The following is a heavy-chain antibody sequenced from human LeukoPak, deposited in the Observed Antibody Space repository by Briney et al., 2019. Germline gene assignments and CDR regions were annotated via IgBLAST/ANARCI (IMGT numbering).Heavy chain of an antibody. V-gene: IGHV4-59*01. CDR2: IYYSGST. D-gene: IGHD5-12*01. J-gene: IGHJ4*02. CDR3: ARALRGYSGYDLDFDY. Sequence: SETLSLTCTVSGGSISSYYWSWIRQPPGKGLEWIGNIYYSGSTNYNPSLKSRVTISVDTSKNQFSLKLSSVTAADTAVYYCARALRGYSGYDLDFDYWGQGTLVTVSS. CDR1: GGSISSYY.